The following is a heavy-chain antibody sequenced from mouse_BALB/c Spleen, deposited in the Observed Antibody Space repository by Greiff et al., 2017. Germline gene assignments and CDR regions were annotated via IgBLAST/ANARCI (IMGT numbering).Heavy chain of an antibody. V-gene: IGHV1-77*01. CDR2: IYPGSGST. D-gene: IGHD4-1*01. CDR3: ARWGTGTLEYYYAMDY. CDR1: GYTFTDYV. Sequence: QVQLQQSGPELVKPGASVKMSCKASGYTFTDYVISWVKQRTGQGLEWIGEIYPGSGSTYYNEKFKGKATLTADKSSNTAYMQLSSLTSEDSAVYFCARWGTGTLEYYYAMDYWGQGTSVTVAS. J-gene: IGHJ4*01.